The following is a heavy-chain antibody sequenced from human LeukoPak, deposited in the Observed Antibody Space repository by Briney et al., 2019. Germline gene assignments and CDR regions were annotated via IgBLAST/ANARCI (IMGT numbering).Heavy chain of an antibody. CDR1: GFTFSSYA. CDR3: AKDLAPTD. CDR2: ISYDGSNK. Sequence: GGSLRLSCAASGFTFSSYAMHWVRQAPGKGLEWVAVISYDGSNKYYADSVKGRFTISRDNSKNTLYLQMNSLRAEDTAVYYCAKDLAPTDWGQGTLVTVSS. J-gene: IGHJ4*02. D-gene: IGHD1-14*01. V-gene: IGHV3-30*04.